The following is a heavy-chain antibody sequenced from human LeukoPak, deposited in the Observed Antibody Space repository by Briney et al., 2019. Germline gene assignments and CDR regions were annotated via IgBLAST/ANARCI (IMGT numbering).Heavy chain of an antibody. D-gene: IGHD5-12*01. V-gene: IGHV1-18*01. CDR3: ARDRRSGYDPTPFDY. CDR1: GYTFTSYV. Sequence: GASVKVSCKASGYTFTSYVISWVRQAPGQGLEWMGWISAYNGNTNYAQKLQGRVTMTTDTSTSTAYMELRSLRSDDTAVYYCARDRRSGYDPTPFDYWGQGTLVTVSS. J-gene: IGHJ4*02. CDR2: ISAYNGNT.